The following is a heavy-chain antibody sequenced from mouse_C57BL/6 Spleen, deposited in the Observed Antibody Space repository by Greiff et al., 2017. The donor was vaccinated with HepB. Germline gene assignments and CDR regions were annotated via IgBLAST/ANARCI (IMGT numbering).Heavy chain of an antibody. J-gene: IGHJ4*01. V-gene: IGHV1-59*01. D-gene: IGHD3-2*02. Sequence: QVQLQQPGAELVRPGTSVKLSCKASGYTFTSYWMHWVKQRPGQGLEWFGVIDPSDSYTNYNQKFKGKATLTVDTSSSTAYMQLSSLTSEDSAVYYCARTAQAVYAMDYWGQGTSVTVSS. CDR3: ARTAQAVYAMDY. CDR2: IDPSDSYT. CDR1: GYTFTSYW.